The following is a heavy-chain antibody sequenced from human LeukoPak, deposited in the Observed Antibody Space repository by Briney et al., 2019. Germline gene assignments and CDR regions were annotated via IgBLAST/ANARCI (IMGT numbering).Heavy chain of an antibody. Sequence: PSETLSLTCAVYGGSFSGYYWSWIRQPPGKGLEWIGEINHSGSTNYNPSLKSRVTISVDTSKSQFSLNLSSVTAADTAVYYCARGSNFWSGYTIYYFDYWGQGTLVTVSS. V-gene: IGHV4-34*01. J-gene: IGHJ4*02. D-gene: IGHD3-3*01. CDR1: GGSFSGYY. CDR3: ARGSNFWSGYTIYYFDY. CDR2: INHSGST.